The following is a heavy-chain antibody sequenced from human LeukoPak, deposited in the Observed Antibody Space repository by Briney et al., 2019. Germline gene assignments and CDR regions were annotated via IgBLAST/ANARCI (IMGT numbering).Heavy chain of an antibody. D-gene: IGHD5-18*01. CDR3: ARGGYSYGYVGVY. CDR2: MNPNSGNT. CDR1: GYTFTSYD. V-gene: IGHV1-8*03. Sequence: ASVKVSCKASGYTFTSYDINWVRQATGQGLEWMGWMNPNSGNTGYAQKFQGRVTITGNTSISTAYMELSSLRSEDTAVYYCARGGYSYGYVGVYWGQGTLVTVSS. J-gene: IGHJ4*02.